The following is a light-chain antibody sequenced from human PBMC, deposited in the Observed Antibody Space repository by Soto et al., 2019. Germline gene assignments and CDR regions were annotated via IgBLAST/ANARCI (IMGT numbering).Light chain of an antibody. J-gene: IGKJ4*01. Sequence: EIVLTQSPATLSLSPGERATNSCRACQSVSSYLALYQQKPGQAPRLLIYDASNRATGIPARFSGSGSGTDFTLTISSLEPEDFAVYYCQQRSNWPLTFGGGTKVDIK. V-gene: IGKV3-11*01. CDR1: QSVSSY. CDR2: DAS. CDR3: QQRSNWPLT.